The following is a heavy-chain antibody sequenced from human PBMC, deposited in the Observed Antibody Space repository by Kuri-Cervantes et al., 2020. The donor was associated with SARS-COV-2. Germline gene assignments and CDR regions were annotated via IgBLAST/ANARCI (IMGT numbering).Heavy chain of an antibody. CDR3: ARGVAAAFDYFDY. CDR1: GASISSSTYY. Sequence: SETLSLTCTVSGASISSSTYYWGWIRQSPGKGLEWLGSIYESGDTYYSSSLKSRLRLSVDTSKNQFSLKLSSVTAADTAVYYCARGVAAAFDYFDYWGQGTRVTVSS. D-gene: IGHD6-13*01. V-gene: IGHV4-39*07. CDR2: IYESGDT. J-gene: IGHJ4*02.